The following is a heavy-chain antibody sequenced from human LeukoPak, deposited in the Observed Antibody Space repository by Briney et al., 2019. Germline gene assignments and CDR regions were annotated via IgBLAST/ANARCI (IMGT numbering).Heavy chain of an antibody. V-gene: IGHV4-30-4*01. CDR3: ARSHYYDSSGYYVDAFDI. D-gene: IGHD3-22*01. Sequence: SETLSLTCTVSGVSISSGDYYWSWIRQPPGKGLEWIGYIYYSGSTYYNPSLKSRVTISVDTSKNQFSLKLSSVTAADTAVYYCARSHYYDSSGYYVDAFDIWGQGTMVTVSS. J-gene: IGHJ3*02. CDR1: GVSISSGDYY. CDR2: IYYSGST.